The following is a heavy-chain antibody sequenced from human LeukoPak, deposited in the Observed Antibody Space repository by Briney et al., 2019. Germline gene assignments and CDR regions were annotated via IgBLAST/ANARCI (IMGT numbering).Heavy chain of an antibody. D-gene: IGHD6-13*01. V-gene: IGHV4-61*02. CDR3: ARVNIAARTYYFDY. Sequence: SQTLSLTCTVSGGSISSGSYYWSWIRQPAGKGLEWIGRIYTSGSTNYNPSLKSRVTISVDTSKNQFSLKLSSVTAADTAAYYCARVNIAARTYYFDYWGQGTLVTVSS. CDR1: GGSISSGSYY. J-gene: IGHJ4*02. CDR2: IYTSGST.